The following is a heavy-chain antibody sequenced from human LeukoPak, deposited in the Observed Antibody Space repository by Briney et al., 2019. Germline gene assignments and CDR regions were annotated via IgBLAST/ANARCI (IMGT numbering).Heavy chain of an antibody. J-gene: IGHJ6*03. CDR1: GFTVSSNY. D-gene: IGHD3-10*01. Sequence: GGSLRLSCAASGFTVSSNYMSWVRQAPGKGLEWVSVIYSGGSTYYADSVKGRFTISRDNSKNTLYLQMNSLRAEDTAVYYCARGFRGTRITMVRGANYYMDVLGKGTTVTVSS. CDR2: IYSGGST. V-gene: IGHV3-53*01. CDR3: ARGFRGTRITMVRGANYYMDV.